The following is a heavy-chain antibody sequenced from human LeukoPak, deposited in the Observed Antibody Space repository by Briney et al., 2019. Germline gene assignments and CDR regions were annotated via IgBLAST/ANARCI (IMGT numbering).Heavy chain of an antibody. CDR3: ASSGNYYFTLDY. CDR2: IQYSGIT. J-gene: IGHJ4*02. V-gene: IGHV4-59*08. D-gene: IGHD3-10*01. CDR1: GGSISSYY. Sequence: SETLSLTCTVSGGSISSYYWSWIRQPPGKGLEWIGYIQYSGITKYNPSVQSRVAISLDTSKNQFSLKLTSVTAADTAVCYCASSGNYYFTLDYWGQGALVTVSS.